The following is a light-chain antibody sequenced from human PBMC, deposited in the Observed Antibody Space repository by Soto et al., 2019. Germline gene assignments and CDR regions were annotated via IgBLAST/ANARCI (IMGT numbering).Light chain of an antibody. CDR1: QSVRSN. Sequence: EIVMTQSPATVYVSPGERAALSCMASQSVRSNLTWYQQGPGQAHRLIIYDTSIRATGIPDRFSGSGSGTEFTLTISSLQSEDFAVYYCQHYNTWPLTFGGGTKVDIK. CDR3: QHYNTWPLT. J-gene: IGKJ4*01. CDR2: DTS. V-gene: IGKV3-15*01.